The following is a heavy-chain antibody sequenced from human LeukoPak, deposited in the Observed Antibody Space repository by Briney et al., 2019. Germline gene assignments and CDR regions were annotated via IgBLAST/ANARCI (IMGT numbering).Heavy chain of an antibody. CDR3: AKWGTLLGWFDP. CDR1: GFTFSSYG. CDR2: ISYDGSNK. Sequence: GGSLRLSCAASGFTFSSYGMHWVRQAPGKGLGWVAVISYDGSNKYYADSVKGRFTISRDNSKNTLYLQMNSLRAEDTAVYYCAKWGTLLGWFDPWGQGTLVTVSS. D-gene: IGHD3-16*01. J-gene: IGHJ5*02. V-gene: IGHV3-30*18.